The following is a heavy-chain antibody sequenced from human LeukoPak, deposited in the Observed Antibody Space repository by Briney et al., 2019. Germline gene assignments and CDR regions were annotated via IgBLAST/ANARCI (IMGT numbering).Heavy chain of an antibody. D-gene: IGHD6-13*01. CDR1: GYTFTNYD. V-gene: IGHV1-8*01. CDR2: MNPNSGNT. CDR3: ARGLRREQQLLRAFDY. J-gene: IGHJ4*02. Sequence: ASVRVSCKASGYTFTNYDINWVRQASGQGLEWMGWMNPNSGNTGSAQKFQGRVTMTSNTSISTAYMELSSLRSEDTAVYYCARGLRREQQLLRAFDYWGQGTPVTVSS.